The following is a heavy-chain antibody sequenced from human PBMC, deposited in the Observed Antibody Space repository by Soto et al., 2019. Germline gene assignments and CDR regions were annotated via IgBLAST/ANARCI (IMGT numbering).Heavy chain of an antibody. V-gene: IGHV1-8*01. J-gene: IGHJ5*02. CDR2: MNPNSGNT. Sequence: GASVKVSCKASGYTFTSYDINWVRQATGQGLEWMGWMNPNSGNTGYAQKFQGRVTMTRNTSISTAYMELSSLRSEDTAVYYCARAGYCSSTSCYSRWFDPWGQGTLVTVSS. CDR3: ARAGYCSSTSCYSRWFDP. CDR1: GYTFTSYD. D-gene: IGHD2-2*01.